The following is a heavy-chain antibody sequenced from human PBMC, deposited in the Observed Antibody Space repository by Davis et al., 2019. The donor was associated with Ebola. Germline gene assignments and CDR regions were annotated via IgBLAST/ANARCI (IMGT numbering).Heavy chain of an antibody. CDR1: GGSVSSGSYY. V-gene: IGHV4-61*01. CDR2: IYYSGST. J-gene: IGHJ4*02. CDR3: ARRGLRRYYFDY. Sequence: PSETLSLTCTVSGGSVSSGSYYWSWIRQPPGKGLEWIGYIYYSGSTNYNPSLKSRVTISVDTSKNQFSLKLSSVTAADTAMYYCARRGLRRYYFDYWGQGTLVTVSS. D-gene: IGHD6-25*01.